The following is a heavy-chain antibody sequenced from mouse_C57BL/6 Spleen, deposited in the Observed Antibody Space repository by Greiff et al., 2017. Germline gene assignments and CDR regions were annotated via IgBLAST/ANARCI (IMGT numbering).Heavy chain of an antibody. CDR1: GYAFSSYW. CDR3: ARDSNSYYFDY. CDR2: IYPGDGDT. D-gene: IGHD2-5*01. Sequence: VQLQQSGAELVKPGASVKISCKASGYAFSSYWMNWVKQRPGKGLEWIGQIYPGDGDTNYNGKFKGKATLTADKSSSTAYMQLSSLTSEDSAFYFCARDSNSYYFDYWGQGTTLTVSS. J-gene: IGHJ2*01. V-gene: IGHV1-80*01.